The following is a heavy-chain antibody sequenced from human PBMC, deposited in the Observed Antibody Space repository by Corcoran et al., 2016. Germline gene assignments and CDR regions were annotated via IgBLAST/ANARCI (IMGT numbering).Heavy chain of an antibody. Sequence: EVQLVESGGGLVQPGGSLRLSCAASGFTFSTYWMHWVRQAAGKGLVWVSRMNSDGSSISYADSVKGRFTISRDNAKNTLYLQMNSLRVEDTAVYYWARVEGNYDTSGYSIWGQGTLVTVSS. D-gene: IGHD3-22*01. J-gene: IGHJ4*02. CDR1: GFTFSTYW. CDR2: MNSDGSSI. V-gene: IGHV3-74*01. CDR3: ARVEGNYDTSGYSI.